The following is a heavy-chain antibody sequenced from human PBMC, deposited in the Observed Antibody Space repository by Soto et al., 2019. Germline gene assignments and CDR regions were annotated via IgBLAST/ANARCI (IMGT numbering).Heavy chain of an antibody. J-gene: IGHJ4*02. CDR3: AKDRRRGTSGYFLDF. D-gene: IGHD5-18*01. CDR2: VSASGLNT. Sequence: PGGSLRLSCAASGFTFSTYAMAWVRQAPGKGLEWVSGVSASGLNTDYADPVKGRFYISRDNSKNRVSLQMNSLRAEDTALYYCAKDRRRGTSGYFLDFWGQGTPVPVSS. V-gene: IGHV3-23*01. CDR1: GFTFSTYA.